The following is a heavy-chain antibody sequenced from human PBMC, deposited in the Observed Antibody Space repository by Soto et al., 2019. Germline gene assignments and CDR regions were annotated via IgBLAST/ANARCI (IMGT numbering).Heavy chain of an antibody. CDR2: IIPILGIA. D-gene: IGHD2-2*01. Sequence: QVQLVQSGAEVKKPGSSVKVSCKASGGTFSSYTISWVRQAPGQGLEWMGRIIPILGIANYAQKFQGRVTITADKSTSTAYMDLSSLRSEDTAVYYCSVVPADFDEYFQHWGQGTLVTVSS. CDR3: SVVPADFDEYFQH. CDR1: GGTFSSYT. V-gene: IGHV1-69*02. J-gene: IGHJ1*01.